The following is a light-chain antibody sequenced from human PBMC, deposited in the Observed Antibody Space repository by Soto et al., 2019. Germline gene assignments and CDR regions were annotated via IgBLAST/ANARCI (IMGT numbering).Light chain of an antibody. J-gene: IGLJ1*01. CDR3: QSYDSSLSGYV. CDR2: GNS. Sequence: QPVLTQPPSVSGAPGQRVTISCTGSSSNIGAGYDVHWYQQLPGTAPNLLIYGNSNRPSGVPDRFSGSKSGTSASLAITGLQAEDEADYYGQSYDSSLSGYVFGTGTKVNVL. CDR1: SSNIGAGYD. V-gene: IGLV1-40*01.